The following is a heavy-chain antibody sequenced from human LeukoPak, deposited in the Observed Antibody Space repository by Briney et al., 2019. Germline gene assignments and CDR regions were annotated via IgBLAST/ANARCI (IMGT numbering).Heavy chain of an antibody. J-gene: IGHJ3*01. V-gene: IGHV4-61*05. CDR3: ARQTWRRKGSSWYRGAFDL. Sequence: SEALSLTCTLSVGSISSSSAYWGWIRQPPGKGLEWIGYICYSGSTNYNSSLKSRVPISVDTSKNQFSLKLSSVTAADTAVYYCARQTWRRKGSSWYRGAFDLWGQGTMVSVSS. D-gene: IGHD6-13*01. CDR1: VGSISSSSAY. CDR2: ICYSGST.